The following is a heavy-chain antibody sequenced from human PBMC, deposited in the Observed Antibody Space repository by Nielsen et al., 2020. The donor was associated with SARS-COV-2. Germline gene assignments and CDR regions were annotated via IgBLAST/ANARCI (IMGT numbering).Heavy chain of an antibody. CDR1: GGSISSSSYY. CDR3: ARYDYYDSSGYYPLFDY. Sequence: SETLSLTCTVSGGSISSSSYYWGWIRQPPGKGLEWIGSIYYSGSTNYNPSLKSRVTISVDTSKNQFSLKLSSVTAADTAVYYCARYDYYDSSGYYPLFDYWGQGTLVTVSS. J-gene: IGHJ4*02. V-gene: IGHV4-39*07. CDR2: IYYSGST. D-gene: IGHD3-22*01.